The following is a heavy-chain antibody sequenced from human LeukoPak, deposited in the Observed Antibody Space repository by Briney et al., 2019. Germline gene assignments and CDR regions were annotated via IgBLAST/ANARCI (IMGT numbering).Heavy chain of an antibody. V-gene: IGHV3-48*04. D-gene: IGHD1-26*01. Sequence: PGGSLRLSCAASGFTFSSYWMHWVRQAPGKGLEWVSYIRSSSSTIYYADSVKGRFTISRDNAKNSLYLQMNSLRAEDTAVYYCARGSGSYGPGAWGQGTLVTVSS. CDR2: IRSSSSTI. CDR3: ARGSGSYGPGA. J-gene: IGHJ5*02. CDR1: GFTFSSYW.